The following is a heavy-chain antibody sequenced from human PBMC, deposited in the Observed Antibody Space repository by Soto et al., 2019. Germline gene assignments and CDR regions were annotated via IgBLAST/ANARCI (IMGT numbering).Heavy chain of an antibody. CDR3: ARDPAYSGNHYFDF. V-gene: IGHV1-2*04. Sequence: ASVKVSCKASGYTFTGYYMHWVRQAPGQGLEWMGWINPNSGGTNYAQKFQGWVTMTRDTSISTAYMELSSLRSEDTAVYYCARDPAYSGNHYFDFWGQGTLVTVSS. CDR1: GYTFTGYY. CDR2: INPNSGGT. D-gene: IGHD5-12*01. J-gene: IGHJ4*02.